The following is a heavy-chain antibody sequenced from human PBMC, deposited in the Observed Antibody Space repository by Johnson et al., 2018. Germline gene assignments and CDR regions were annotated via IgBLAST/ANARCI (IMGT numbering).Heavy chain of an antibody. CDR3: ARRESGFGYYYMDV. CDR2: MNPNSGNT. J-gene: IGHJ6*03. V-gene: IGHV1-8*01. CDR1: GYTFNSYD. Sequence: QVQLVESGAEVKKPGASVKVSCKASGYTFNSYDFNWVRQASGQGLEWMGWMNPNSGNTGYAQKFQDRVTMTRNTSITTAYMELSSLRSEDTAVYYCARRESGFGYYYMDVWGKGTTVIVSS. D-gene: IGHD3-22*01.